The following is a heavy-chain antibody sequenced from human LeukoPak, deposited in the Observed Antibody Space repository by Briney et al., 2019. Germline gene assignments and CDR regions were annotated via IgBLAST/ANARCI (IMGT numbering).Heavy chain of an antibody. CDR1: GFTFSSYG. V-gene: IGHV3-33*06. D-gene: IGHD2-15*01. J-gene: IGHJ4*02. Sequence: PGGSLRLSCAASGFTFSSYGMHWVRQAPGKGLEWVAVIWYDGSNKYYADSVKGRFTISRDNSKNTLYLQMNSLRAEDTAVYYCAKGYWSGGSCYTPAGLDYWGQGTLVTVSS. CDR3: AKGYWSGGSCYTPAGLDY. CDR2: IWYDGSNK.